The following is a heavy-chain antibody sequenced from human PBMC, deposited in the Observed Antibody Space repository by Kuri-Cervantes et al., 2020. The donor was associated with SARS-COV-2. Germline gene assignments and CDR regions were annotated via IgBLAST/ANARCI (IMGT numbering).Heavy chain of an antibody. J-gene: IGHJ4*02. CDR1: GFTFSSYA. CDR3: ATADRRDGC. D-gene: IGHD5-24*01. CDR2: ISGGGGST. V-gene: IGHV3-23*01. Sequence: GGSLRLSCAASGFTFSSYAMSWVRQAPGKGLEWVSGISGGGGSTNYADSVKGRFTISRDNSKNTLYLQMSSLRAEDTAVYYCATADRRDGCWGQGTLVTVSS.